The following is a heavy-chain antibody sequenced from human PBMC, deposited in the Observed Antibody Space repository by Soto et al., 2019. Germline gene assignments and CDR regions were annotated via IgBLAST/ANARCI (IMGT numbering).Heavy chain of an antibody. CDR1: GASIDSSAYY. J-gene: IGHJ4*02. CDR2: IFYSGTA. D-gene: IGHD2-21*02. Sequence: PSETLSLTCSVSGASIDSSAYYWAWIRQPPGKGLEWIGSIFYSGTAYYSPSLAGRVTMSVDTSKNQFSVNLNSVTAADTAVYFCGRPGDDFVLPSDYWGPGTLVTVSS. CDR3: GRPGDDFVLPSDY. V-gene: IGHV4-39*01.